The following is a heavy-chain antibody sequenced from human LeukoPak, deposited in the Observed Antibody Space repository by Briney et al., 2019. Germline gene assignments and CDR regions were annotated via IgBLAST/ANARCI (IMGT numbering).Heavy chain of an antibody. CDR3: ARALLWFGELFN. D-gene: IGHD3-10*01. J-gene: IGHJ4*02. Sequence: GGSLRLSCAASGFTFSSYEMNWVRQAPGKGLEWVSYISISGSTIYYADSVKGRFTISRDNAKNSLYLQMNSLRAEDTAVYYCARALLWFGELFNWGQGTLVTVSS. V-gene: IGHV3-48*03. CDR1: GFTFSSYE. CDR2: ISISGSTI.